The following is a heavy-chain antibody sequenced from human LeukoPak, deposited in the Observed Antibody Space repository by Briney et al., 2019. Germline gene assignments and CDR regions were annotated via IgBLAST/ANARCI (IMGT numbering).Heavy chain of an antibody. V-gene: IGHV1-24*01. CDR2: FDPEDGET. J-gene: IGHJ4*02. CDR1: GYTLTELS. D-gene: IGHD3-9*01. Sequence: ASVKVSCKVSGYTLTELSMHWVRQAPGKGLEWIGGFDPEDGETIYAQKFQGRVTMTEDTSTDTAYMELSSLRSEDTAVYYCATGIYDILTGYQPYYSDYWGQGTLVTVSS. CDR3: ATGIYDILTGYQPYYSDY.